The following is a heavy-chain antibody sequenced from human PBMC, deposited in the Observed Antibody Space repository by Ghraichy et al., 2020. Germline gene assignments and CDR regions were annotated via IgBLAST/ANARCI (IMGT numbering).Heavy chain of an antibody. CDR3: AAGKNVGS. J-gene: IGHJ5*02. D-gene: IGHD1-26*01. CDR2: IKQDGSEK. CDR1: GLTFTNYW. V-gene: IGHV3-7*01. Sequence: GESLNISCAASGLTFTNYWMTWVRQAPGKGLEWVASIKQDGSEKYYVDSVKGRFTISRENAKSSLYLQLNSLRAEDTAVYYCAAGKNVGSWGQGTLVTVSS.